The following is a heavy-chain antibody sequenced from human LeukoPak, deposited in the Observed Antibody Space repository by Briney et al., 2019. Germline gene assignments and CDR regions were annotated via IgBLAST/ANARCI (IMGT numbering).Heavy chain of an antibody. CDR1: GGTFSSYA. CDR3: ASQVIAAAGTGWNYYYYMDV. V-gene: IGHV1-69*05. J-gene: IGHJ6*03. CDR2: IIPIFGTA. D-gene: IGHD6-13*01. Sequence: GASVKVSCKASGGTFSSYAISWVRQAPGQGLEWMGGIIPIFGTANYAQKFQGRVTITTDESTSTAYMELSSLRSEDTAVYYCASQVIAAAGTGWNYYYYMDVWGKGTTVTVSS.